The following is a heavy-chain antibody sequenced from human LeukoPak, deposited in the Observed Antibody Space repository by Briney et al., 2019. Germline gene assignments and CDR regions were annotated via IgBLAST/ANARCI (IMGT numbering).Heavy chain of an antibody. CDR2: TRFDGSIK. CDR3: ARWGGMRQYYFDY. CDR1: GFIFSDYG. J-gene: IGHJ4*02. V-gene: IGHV3-33*01. D-gene: IGHD3-16*01. Sequence: PGRSLRLSCAVSGFIFSDYGFHWVRQAPGKGLEWVAVTRFDGSIKQYADSVKGRFTISRDDSKNTLYLQMNSLKSEDTAVYYCARWGGMRQYYFDYWGRGTLVTVSS.